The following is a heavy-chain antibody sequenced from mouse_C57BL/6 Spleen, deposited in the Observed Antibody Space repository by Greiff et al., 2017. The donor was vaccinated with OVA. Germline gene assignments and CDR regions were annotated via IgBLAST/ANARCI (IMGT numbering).Heavy chain of an antibody. CDR3: IHYYGSSYDYYAMDY. CDR1: GFNIKDYY. D-gene: IGHD1-1*01. CDR2: IDPEDGDT. V-gene: IGHV14-1*01. J-gene: IGHJ4*01. Sequence: EVQLQQSGAELVRPGASVKLSCTASGFNIKDYYMHWVKQRPEQGLEWIGRIDPEDGDTEYAPKFQGKATMTADTSSNTAYLQLSSLTSEDTAVYYCIHYYGSSYDYYAMDYWGQGTSVTVSS.